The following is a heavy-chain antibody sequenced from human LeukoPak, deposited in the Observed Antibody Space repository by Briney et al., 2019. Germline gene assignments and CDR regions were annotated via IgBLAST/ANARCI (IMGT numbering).Heavy chain of an antibody. CDR2: INHSGST. V-gene: IGHV4-34*01. J-gene: IGHJ4*02. Sequence: SETLSLTCAVYGGSFSGYYWSWIRQPPGKGLEWIGEINHSGSTNYNPSLKSRVTISVDTSKNQFSLKLSSVTAADTAVYYCARAPYGDYFDYWGQGTPVTVSS. CDR3: ARAPYGDYFDY. CDR1: GGSFSGYY. D-gene: IGHD4-17*01.